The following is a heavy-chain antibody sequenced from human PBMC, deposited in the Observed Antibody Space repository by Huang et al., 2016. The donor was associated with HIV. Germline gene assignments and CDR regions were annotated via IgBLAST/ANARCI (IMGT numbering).Heavy chain of an antibody. CDR3: ARGGYRYSYGYFSSTWPIDY. CDR2: INHSGST. Sequence: QVQLQQWGAGLLKPSETLSLTCAVYGGSFSDYYWSWIRQPPGKGLEWIGEINHSGSTKYNPSLKSRVTISVDTFKNQFSLKLSAVSAADTAVYYCARGGYRYSYGYFSSTWPIDYWGQGTLVTVSS. V-gene: IGHV4-34*01. CDR1: GGSFSDYY. D-gene: IGHD5-18*01. J-gene: IGHJ4*02.